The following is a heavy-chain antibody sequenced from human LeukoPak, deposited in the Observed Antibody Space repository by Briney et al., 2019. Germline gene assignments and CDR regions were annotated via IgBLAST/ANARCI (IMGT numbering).Heavy chain of an antibody. D-gene: IGHD6-19*01. CDR2: IYYSGST. CDR1: GGSISSGGYF. V-gene: IGHV4-61*08. J-gene: IGHJ5*02. CDR3: ARVLYSSGWFDP. Sequence: PSQTLSLTCAVSGGSISSGGYFWSWIRQPPGKGLEWIGYIYYSGSTNYNPSLKSRVTISVDSKNQFSLKLSSVTAADTAVYYCARVLYSSGWFDPWGQGTLVTVSS.